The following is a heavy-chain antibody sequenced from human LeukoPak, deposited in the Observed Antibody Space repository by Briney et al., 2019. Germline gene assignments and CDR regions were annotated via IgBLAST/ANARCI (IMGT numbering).Heavy chain of an antibody. V-gene: IGHV1-8*01. D-gene: IGHD3-10*01. CDR3: ARSPSSYGSGSYDNWFDP. Sequence: GASVKVSCKASGYTFTSYDINWVRQATGQGLEWMGWMNPNSGNTGYAQKFQGRVTMTRNTSISTAYMELSSLRSEDTAVYYCARSPSSYGSGSYDNWFDPWGQGTLVTVSS. CDR1: GYTFTSYD. CDR2: MNPNSGNT. J-gene: IGHJ5*02.